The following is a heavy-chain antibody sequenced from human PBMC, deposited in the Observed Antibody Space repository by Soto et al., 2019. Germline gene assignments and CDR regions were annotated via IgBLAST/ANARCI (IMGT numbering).Heavy chain of an antibody. D-gene: IGHD3-3*01. V-gene: IGHV3-11*01. J-gene: IGHJ4*02. Sequence: GGSLRLSCAASGYTFSDYYMSWIRQAPGKGLEWISYIDTSGTKIYYADSVRGRFTITRDNAKNSLYLEMNSLRDEDTAVYYCASHYDMWSGYLSPVDYWGQGTLVTVSS. CDR2: IDTSGTKI. CDR1: GYTFSDYY. CDR3: ASHYDMWSGYLSPVDY.